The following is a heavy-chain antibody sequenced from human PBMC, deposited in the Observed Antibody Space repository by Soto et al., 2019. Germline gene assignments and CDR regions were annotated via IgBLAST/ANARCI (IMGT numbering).Heavy chain of an antibody. CDR3: AKDNVRNYYGSGSYGVAYYYGMDV. Sequence: EVQLVESGGGLVQPGRSLRLSCAASGFTFDDYAMQWVRQAPGKGLEWVSGISWNSGSIGYADSVKGRFTISRDNAKNSLYLQMNSLRAEATALYYCAKDNVRNYYGSGSYGVAYYYGMDVWGQGTTVTVSS. V-gene: IGHV3-9*01. CDR2: ISWNSGSI. J-gene: IGHJ6*02. CDR1: GFTFDDYA. D-gene: IGHD3-10*01.